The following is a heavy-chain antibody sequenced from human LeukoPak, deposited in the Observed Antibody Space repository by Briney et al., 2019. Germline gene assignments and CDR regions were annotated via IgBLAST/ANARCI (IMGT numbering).Heavy chain of an antibody. CDR3: ASRYDYSNYIDY. Sequence: SETLSLTCTVSGGSNSSSSYYWGWIRQPPGKGLEWIGTIYYSGSTYYNPSLKSRVTISVDTSKNQFSLKLSSVTAADTAVYYCASRYDYSNYIDYWGQGTLVTVSS. CDR1: GGSNSSSSYY. J-gene: IGHJ4*02. V-gene: IGHV4-39*01. CDR2: IYYSGST. D-gene: IGHD4-11*01.